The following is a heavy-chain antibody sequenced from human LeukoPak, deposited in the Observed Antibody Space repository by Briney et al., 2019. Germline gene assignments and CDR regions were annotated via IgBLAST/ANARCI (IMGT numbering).Heavy chain of an antibody. D-gene: IGHD3-3*01. CDR2: IYTSGST. V-gene: IGHV4-4*07. J-gene: IGHJ3*02. CDR3: ARVEYDFWSGYSDAFDI. CDR1: GGSISSYY. Sequence: KPSETLSLTCTVSGGSISSYYWSWIRQPAGKGLEWIGRIYTSGSTNYNPSLKSRVTMSVDTSKNQFSLKLSSVTAADTAVYYCARVEYDFWSGYSDAFDIWGQGTMVTVSS.